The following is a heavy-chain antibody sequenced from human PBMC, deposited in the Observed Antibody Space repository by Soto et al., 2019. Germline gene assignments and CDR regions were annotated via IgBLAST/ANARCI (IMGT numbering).Heavy chain of an antibody. V-gene: IGHV1-24*01. CDR1: GYTLTELS. CDR2: FDPEDGET. Sequence: ASVKVSCKVSGYTLTELSMHWVRQAPGKGLEWMGGFDPEDGETIYAQKFQGRVTMTEDTSTDTAYMELSSLRSEDTAVYYCATVMGGVVITPPYNWFDPWGQGTLVTVSS. D-gene: IGHD3-3*01. CDR3: ATVMGGVVITPPYNWFDP. J-gene: IGHJ5*02.